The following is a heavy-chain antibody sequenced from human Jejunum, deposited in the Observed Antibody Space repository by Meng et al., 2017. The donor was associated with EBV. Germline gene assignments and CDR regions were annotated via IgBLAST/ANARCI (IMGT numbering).Heavy chain of an antibody. Sequence: QLHLQESGSGLVKPSQTLSLTCSVPGGSISTGGYSWHWIRQSPGKGLEWIGYIYHSGSAYYNPSLKSRLTLSVDRSRDQFSLKLISVTAADTAVYYCARGNSGFDHWGQGTLVTVSS. CDR2: IYHSGSA. CDR3: ARGNSGFDH. J-gene: IGHJ5*02. V-gene: IGHV4-30-2*06. D-gene: IGHD6-19*01. CDR1: GGSISTGGYS.